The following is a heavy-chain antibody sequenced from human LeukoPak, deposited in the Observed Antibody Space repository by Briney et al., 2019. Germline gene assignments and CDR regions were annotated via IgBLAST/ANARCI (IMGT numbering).Heavy chain of an antibody. CDR2: NYHSGST. V-gene: IGHV4-38-2*01. Sequence: SETLSLTCAVSGSSISSGYYWGWIRQPPGKGLEVIGNNYHSGSTYYNPSLKSRVAISVDTSKNQFSLKLTSVTAADTAVYYWARMPTMETFHVWGQGTMVTVSS. D-gene: IGHD3-10*01. J-gene: IGHJ3*01. CDR1: GSSISSGYY. CDR3: ARMPTMETFHV.